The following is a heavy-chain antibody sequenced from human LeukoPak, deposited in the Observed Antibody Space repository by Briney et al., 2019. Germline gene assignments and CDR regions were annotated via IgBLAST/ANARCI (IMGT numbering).Heavy chain of an antibody. D-gene: IGHD5-18*01. CDR3: ARHLIQLWSNYYYYGMDV. Sequence: KPSETLSLTCTVSGGSISSYYWSWIRQPPGKGLEWIGYIYYSGSTNYNPSLKSRVTISVDTSKNQFSLKLSSVTAADTAVYYCARHLIQLWSNYYYYGMDVWGQGTTVTVSS. CDR2: IYYSGST. J-gene: IGHJ6*02. V-gene: IGHV4-59*08. CDR1: GGSISSYY.